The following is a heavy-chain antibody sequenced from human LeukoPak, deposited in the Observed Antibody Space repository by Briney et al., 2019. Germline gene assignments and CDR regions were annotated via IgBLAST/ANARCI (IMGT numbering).Heavy chain of an antibody. D-gene: IGHD2/OR15-2a*01. V-gene: IGHV1-8*01. Sequence: ASVKVSCKASGYTFTSYDINWVRQATGQGLEWMGWMNPNSGNTGYAQKFQGRVTMTRNTSISTAYTELSSLRSEDTAVYYCARGLSYSDAFDIWGQGTMVTVSS. J-gene: IGHJ3*02. CDR3: ARGLSYSDAFDI. CDR1: GYTFTSYD. CDR2: MNPNSGNT.